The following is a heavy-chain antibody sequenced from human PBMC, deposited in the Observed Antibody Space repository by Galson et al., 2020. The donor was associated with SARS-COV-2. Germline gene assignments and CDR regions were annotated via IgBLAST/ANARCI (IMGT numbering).Heavy chain of an antibody. CDR3: ARERRYCSGGSCFQLDAFDI. J-gene: IGHJ3*02. Sequence: ASVKVSCKASGYTFTSYGISWVRQAPGQGLEWMGWISAYNGNTNYAQKLQGRVTMTTDTSTSTAYMELRSLRSDDTAVYYCARERRYCSGGSCFQLDAFDIWGQGTMVTVSS. V-gene: IGHV1-18*01. D-gene: IGHD2-15*01. CDR1: GYTFTSYG. CDR2: ISAYNGNT.